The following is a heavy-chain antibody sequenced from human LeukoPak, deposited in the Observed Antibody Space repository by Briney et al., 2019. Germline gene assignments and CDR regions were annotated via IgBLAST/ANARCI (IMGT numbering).Heavy chain of an antibody. CDR1: GCSINNYY. J-gene: IGHJ4*02. Sequence: PAETLSLTCTASGCSINNYYWSWIRQPAGKGLEWIGRIHSSGGTTYNPSPKRRVTMSLNTSKNQFSLELTSVTAADTAVYYCARGGAPEDWGQGTLGTVSS. CDR3: ARGGAPED. V-gene: IGHV4-4*07. CDR2: IHSSGGT.